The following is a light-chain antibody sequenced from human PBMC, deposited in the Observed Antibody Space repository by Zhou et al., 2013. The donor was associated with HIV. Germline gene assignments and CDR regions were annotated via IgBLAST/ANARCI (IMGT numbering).Light chain of an antibody. CDR1: QSITGH. CDR3: QQGHSTPLT. V-gene: IGKV1-39*01. J-gene: IGKJ3*01. CDR2: AAS. Sequence: DIQMTQSPTSLSASVGDRVTITCRASQSITGHLNWYQQKPGKAPILLIYAASTLQSGVPSRFSGSGSGTEFTLTINSLQPEDCATYYCQQGHSTPLTFGPGTRVEMK.